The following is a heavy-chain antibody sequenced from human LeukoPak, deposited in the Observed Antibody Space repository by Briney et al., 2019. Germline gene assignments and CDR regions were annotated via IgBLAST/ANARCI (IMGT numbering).Heavy chain of an antibody. D-gene: IGHD5-18*01. CDR1: GGTFSSYA. Sequence: ASVKVSCKASGGTFSSYAISWVRQAPGQGLEWMGGIIPIFGTANYAQKFQGRVTITADESTSTAYMELSSLRSEDTAVYYCARDRSYGGKYYFDYWGQGALVTVSS. CDR2: IIPIFGTA. J-gene: IGHJ4*02. CDR3: ARDRSYGGKYYFDY. V-gene: IGHV1-69*13.